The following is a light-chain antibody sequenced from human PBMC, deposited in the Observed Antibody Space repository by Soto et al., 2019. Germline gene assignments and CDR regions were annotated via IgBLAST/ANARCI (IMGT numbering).Light chain of an antibody. Sequence: QSALTQPASVSGSPGQSVTISRTGTGNDIGAYDYVSWYQQHPGRAPKLIIYEVASRFSGLPYRFSGSKSGNTASLTISGLQAEDEGDYYCSSFAPGKIYLFGTGTKVTVL. V-gene: IGLV2-14*03. J-gene: IGLJ1*01. CDR2: EVA. CDR3: SSFAPGKIYL. CDR1: GNDIGAYDY.